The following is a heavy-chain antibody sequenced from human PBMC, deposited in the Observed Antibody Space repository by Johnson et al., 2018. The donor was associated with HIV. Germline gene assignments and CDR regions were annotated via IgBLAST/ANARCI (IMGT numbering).Heavy chain of an antibody. V-gene: IGHV3-30*02. CDR1: GFNFNIYG. J-gene: IGHJ3*02. D-gene: IGHD1-26*01. CDR3: ARVWSGSYYSNAFDI. Sequence: QVQLVESGGGVVQPGGSLRLSCAASGFNFNIYGMHWVRQAPVRGLEWVAFIRYDGSNKYYADSVKGRFTISRDNSKNTLYLQMNSLRAEDTAVYYCARVWSGSYYSNAFDIWGQGTMVTVSS. CDR2: IRYDGSNK.